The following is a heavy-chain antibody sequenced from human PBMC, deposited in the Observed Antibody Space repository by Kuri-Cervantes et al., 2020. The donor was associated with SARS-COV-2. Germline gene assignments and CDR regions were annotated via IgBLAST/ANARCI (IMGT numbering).Heavy chain of an antibody. CDR1: GYTFTGYY. D-gene: IGHD2-2*01. CDR3: ARDLVPAAMGYFQH. J-gene: IGHJ1*01. Sequence: ASVKVSCKASGYTFTGYYMHWVRQAPGQGLEWMGWINPNSGGTNYAQKFQGRVTMTRDTSISTAYMELSRLRSDDTAVYYCARDLVPAAMGYFQHWGQGTLVTVSS. V-gene: IGHV1-2*02. CDR2: INPNSGGT.